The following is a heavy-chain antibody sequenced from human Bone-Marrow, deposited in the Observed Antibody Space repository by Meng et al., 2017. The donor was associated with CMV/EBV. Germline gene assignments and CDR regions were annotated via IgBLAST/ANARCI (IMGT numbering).Heavy chain of an antibody. Sequence: GESLKISCAASGFTFSSYGMHWVRQAPGKGLEWVAVIWYDGSNKYYADSVKGRFTISRDNSKNTLYLQMNSLRAEDTAVYYCARDGSGSFLGVFDYWGQGTLVTVSS. CDR3: ARDGSGSFLGVFDY. D-gene: IGHD1-26*01. CDR2: IWYDGSNK. CDR1: GFTFSSYG. J-gene: IGHJ4*02. V-gene: IGHV3-33*01.